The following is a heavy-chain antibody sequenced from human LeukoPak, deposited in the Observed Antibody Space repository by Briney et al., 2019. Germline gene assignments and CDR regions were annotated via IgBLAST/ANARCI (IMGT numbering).Heavy chain of an antibody. CDR1: GGSVSSGSYY. D-gene: IGHD3-3*01. CDR2: IYHSGST. Sequence: SETLSLTCTVSGGSVSSGSYYWSWIRQPPGKGLEWIGYIYHSGSTNYNPSLKSRVTISVDTSKNQFSLKLSSVTATDTAVYYCARVFDFWSGYWWPPPGSGMDVWGQGTTVTVSS. J-gene: IGHJ6*02. CDR3: ARVFDFWSGYWWPPPGSGMDV. V-gene: IGHV4-61*01.